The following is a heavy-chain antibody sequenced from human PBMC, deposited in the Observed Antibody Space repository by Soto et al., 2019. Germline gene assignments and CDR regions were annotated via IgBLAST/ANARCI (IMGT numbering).Heavy chain of an antibody. V-gene: IGHV3-9*01. D-gene: IGHD5-18*01. CDR2: ISWNSGSI. CDR1: GFTFDDYA. CDR3: AKDTAMVHYYFDY. Sequence: GGSLRLSCAASGFTFDDYAMHWVRQAPGKGLEWVSGISWNSGSIGYADSVKGRFTISRDNAKNSLYLQMNSLRAEDTALYYCAKDTAMVHYYFDYWGQGTLVTVSS. J-gene: IGHJ4*02.